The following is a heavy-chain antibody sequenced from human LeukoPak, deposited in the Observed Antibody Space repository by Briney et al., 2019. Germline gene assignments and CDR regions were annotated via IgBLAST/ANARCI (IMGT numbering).Heavy chain of an antibody. J-gene: IGHJ4*02. D-gene: IGHD4-17*01. Sequence: PSETLSLTCTVSGGSVSSGSYYWRWIRQPPGKGLVWIGYIYYSGSTNYNPSLKSRVTISVDTSKNQFSLKLSSVTAADTAVYYCARALGGPTVTHFDYWGQGTLVTVSS. CDR3: ARALGGPTVTHFDY. V-gene: IGHV4-61*01. CDR1: GGSVSSGSYY. CDR2: IYYSGST.